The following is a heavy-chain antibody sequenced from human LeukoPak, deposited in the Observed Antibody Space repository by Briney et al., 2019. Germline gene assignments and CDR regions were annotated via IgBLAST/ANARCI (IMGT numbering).Heavy chain of an antibody. CDR3: ARDLDRHYYYMDV. CDR2: ISYDGSNK. Sequence: PGRSLRLSCAASGFTFSSYAMHWVRQAPGKGLEWVAVISYDGSNKYYADSVKGRFTISRDNSKNTLYLQMNSLRAEDTAVYYCARDLDRHYYYMDVWGKGTTVTVSS. CDR1: GFTFSSYA. D-gene: IGHD3-22*01. J-gene: IGHJ6*03. V-gene: IGHV3-30-3*01.